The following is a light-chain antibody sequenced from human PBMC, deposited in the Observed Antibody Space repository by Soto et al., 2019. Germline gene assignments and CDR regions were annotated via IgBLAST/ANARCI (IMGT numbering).Light chain of an antibody. CDR2: KAS. V-gene: IGKV1-5*03. Sequence: IPMTQSPSTLSASVGDRVTITCRASQSVSNWLAWYQQKPGKAPKILIYKASSLESGVPSRFSGSGSGTEFTLTISSRRPDDFATYYCQHYNGYRWTFGQGTKVDIK. CDR3: QHYNGYRWT. CDR1: QSVSNW. J-gene: IGKJ1*01.